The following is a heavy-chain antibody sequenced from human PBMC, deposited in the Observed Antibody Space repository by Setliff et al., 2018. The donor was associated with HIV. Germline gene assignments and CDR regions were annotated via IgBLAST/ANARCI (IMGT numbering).Heavy chain of an antibody. CDR2: FDPEDGET. V-gene: IGHV1-24*01. CDR1: GYTFTSYG. D-gene: IGHD6-19*01. CDR3: STSPRGLGVAATGRRYLHH. J-gene: IGHJ1*01. Sequence: ASVKVSCKASGYTFTSYGISWVRQAPGKGLEWMGGFDPEDGETISAQKFQGRVTMTEDTSTDTAYMELRSLRSEDTAVYYCSTSPRGLGVAATGRRYLHHWGQGTLVTVSS.